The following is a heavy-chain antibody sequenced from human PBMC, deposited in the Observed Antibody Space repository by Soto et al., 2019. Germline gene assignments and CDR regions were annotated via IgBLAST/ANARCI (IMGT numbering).Heavy chain of an antibody. D-gene: IGHD5-12*01. CDR3: ARDAINRGYDRQRGMDV. V-gene: IGHV6-1*01. J-gene: IGHJ6*02. Sequence: SQTLSLTCAISGDSVSSNSAAWNWIRQSPSRGLEWLGRTYYRSKWYNDYAVSVKSRITINPDTSKNQFSLQLNSVTPEDTAVYYCARDAINRGYDRQRGMDVWGQGNTATVSS. CDR1: GDSVSSNSAA. CDR2: TYYRSKWYN.